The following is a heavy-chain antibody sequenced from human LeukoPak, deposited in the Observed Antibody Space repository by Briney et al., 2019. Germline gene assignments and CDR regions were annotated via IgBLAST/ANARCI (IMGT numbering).Heavy chain of an antibody. J-gene: IGHJ4*02. V-gene: IGHV3-66*01. CDR2: IYSGGST. D-gene: IGHD3-22*01. Sequence: PGGSLRLSCAASGFTVSSNYMSWVRQAPGKGLEWVSVIYSGGSTYYADSMKGRFTISRDNSKNTLYLQMNSLRAEDTAVYYCARGNYYDSSGLLDYWGQETLVTVSS. CDR1: GFTVSSNY. CDR3: ARGNYYDSSGLLDY.